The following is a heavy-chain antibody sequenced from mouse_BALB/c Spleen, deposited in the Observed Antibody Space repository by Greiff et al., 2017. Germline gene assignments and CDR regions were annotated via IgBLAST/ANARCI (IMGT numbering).Heavy chain of an antibody. CDR3: ARDYYGYWFAY. V-gene: IGHV1-20*02. J-gene: IGHJ3*01. D-gene: IGHD1-2*01. CDR2: INPYNGDT. Sequence: VHVKQSGPELVKPGASVKISCKASGYSFTGYFMNWVMQSHGKSLEWIGRINPYNGDTFYNQKFKGKATLTVDKSSSTAHMELRSLASEDSAVYYCARDYYGYWFAYWGQGTLVTVSA. CDR1: GYSFTGYF.